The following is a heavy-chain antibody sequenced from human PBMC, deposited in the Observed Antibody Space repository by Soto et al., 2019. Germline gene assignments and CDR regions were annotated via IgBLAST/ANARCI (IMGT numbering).Heavy chain of an antibody. CDR2: INPSGGST. V-gene: IGHV1-46*03. CDR1: GDTFTSYY. Sequence: GASVKVSCKASGDTFTSYYMHWVRQAPGQGLEWMGIINPSGGSTSYAQKFQGRVTMTRDTSTSTVYMELSSLRSEDTAVYYCARACSFGSSTSCYASLAPWGQGTLVTVSS. D-gene: IGHD2-2*01. CDR3: ARACSFGSSTSCYASLAP. J-gene: IGHJ5*02.